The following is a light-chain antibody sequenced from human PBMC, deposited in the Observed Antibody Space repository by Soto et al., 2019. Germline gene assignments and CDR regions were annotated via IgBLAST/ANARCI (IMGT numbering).Light chain of an antibody. CDR3: QRYNSAPSWT. V-gene: IGKV1-5*03. Sequence: GDRVTITCRASQSISIWLAWYQQKPGKAPKILIYKASSLESGVPSRFSGSGSGTDFTLTISSLQPEDVATYYCQRYNSAPSWTFGQGTKVDIK. J-gene: IGKJ1*01. CDR2: KAS. CDR1: QSISIW.